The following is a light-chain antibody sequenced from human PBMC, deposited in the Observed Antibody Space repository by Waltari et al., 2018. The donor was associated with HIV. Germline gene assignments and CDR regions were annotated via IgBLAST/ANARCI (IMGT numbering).Light chain of an antibody. CDR2: GVS. CDR1: QSVSDNY. J-gene: IGKJ3*01. V-gene: IGKV3-20*01. Sequence: NVLTQSLGTLSLSPGETALVYCRASQSVSDNYLAWYQQKAGQAPRLLMYGVSTRATCIPDRFSGSGSGTDFTLTISGLEPEDFAIYYCQQYASSSFSFGPGTKVEIK. CDR3: QQYASSSFS.